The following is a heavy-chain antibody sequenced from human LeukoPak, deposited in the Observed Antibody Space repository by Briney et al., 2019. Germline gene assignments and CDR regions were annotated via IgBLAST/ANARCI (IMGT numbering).Heavy chain of an antibody. Sequence: SQTLSLTCPVSGGSISSGSYYWSWIRQPAGKGLEWIGRIYTSGSTNYNPSLKSRVTISVDTSKNQFSLKLSSVTAADTAVCYCASDEITIFGVAPSYWGQGTLVTVSS. CDR1: GGSISSGSYY. D-gene: IGHD3-3*01. CDR3: ASDEITIFGVAPSY. CDR2: IYTSGST. V-gene: IGHV4-61*02. J-gene: IGHJ4*02.